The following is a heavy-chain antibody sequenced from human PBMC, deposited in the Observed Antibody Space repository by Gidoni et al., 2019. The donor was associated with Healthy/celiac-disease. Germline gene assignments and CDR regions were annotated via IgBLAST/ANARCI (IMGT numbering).Heavy chain of an antibody. CDR3: AKDGVNYYDSSGYYTPYYYYMDV. J-gene: IGHJ6*03. CDR2: ISYDGSNK. V-gene: IGHV3-30*18. D-gene: IGHD3-22*01. CDR1: GFTFSSYG. Sequence: RSLRLSCAASGFTFSSYGMHWVRQAPGKGLEWVAVISYDGSNKYYADSVKGRFTISRDNSKNTLYLQMNSLRAEDTAVYYCAKDGVNYYDSSGYYTPYYYYMDVWGKGTTVTVSS.